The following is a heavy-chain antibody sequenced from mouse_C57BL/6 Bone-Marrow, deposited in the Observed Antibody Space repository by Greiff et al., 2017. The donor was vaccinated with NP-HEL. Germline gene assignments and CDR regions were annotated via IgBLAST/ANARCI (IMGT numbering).Heavy chain of an antibody. V-gene: IGHV1-50*01. CDR3: AREGQNYFDY. D-gene: IGHD3-3*01. CDR2: IDPSDSYT. CDR1: GYTFTSYW. Sequence: QVQLQQPGAELVKPGASVKLSCKASGYTFTSYWMQWVKQRPGQGLEWIGEIDPSDSYTNYNQKFKGKATLTVDTASSTAYMQLSSLTSEYSAVYYCAREGQNYFDYWGQGTTLTVSS. J-gene: IGHJ2*01.